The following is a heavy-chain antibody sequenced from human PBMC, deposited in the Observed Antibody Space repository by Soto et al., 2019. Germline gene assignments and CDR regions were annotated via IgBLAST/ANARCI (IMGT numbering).Heavy chain of an antibody. CDR2: IGTAGDT. D-gene: IGHD6-19*01. CDR3: GRGNGAVAGTVYPDEPYPNWFDP. Sequence: GGSLRLSCAASGFTFSSYDMHWVRQATGKGLEWVSAIGTAGDTYYPASVKGRFTISRENAKNSWYLQMNSLRAEDTAVDYCGRGNGAVAGTVYPDEPYPNWFDPWGQGTLVTVSS. V-gene: IGHV3-13*01. CDR1: GFTFSSYD. J-gene: IGHJ5*02.